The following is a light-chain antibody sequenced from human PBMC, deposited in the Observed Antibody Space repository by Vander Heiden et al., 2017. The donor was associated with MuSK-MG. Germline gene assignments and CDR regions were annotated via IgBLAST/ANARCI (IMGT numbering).Light chain of an antibody. CDR3: TSYTSSSTLMV. Sequence: QSALTQPASVSGSPGQSITISCTGTSSDVGGSNYVSWYQQHHGHAPNLMIYDVSTRTSVVSTRFSGSNSGTTAALTISGLQAEVEADYYCTSYTSSSTLMVFGTGTKVTVL. V-gene: IGLV2-14*01. J-gene: IGLJ1*01. CDR2: DVS. CDR1: SSDVGGSNY.